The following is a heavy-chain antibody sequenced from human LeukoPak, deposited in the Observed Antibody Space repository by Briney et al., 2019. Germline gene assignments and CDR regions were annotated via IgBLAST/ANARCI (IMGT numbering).Heavy chain of an antibody. V-gene: IGHV3-21*04. D-gene: IGHD3-22*01. CDR2: ISSSSSYI. CDR1: GFTFSSYS. CDR3: ARVTMIVVVISAFDI. Sequence: GGSLRLSCAASGFTFSSYSMNWVRQAPGKGLEWVSSISSSSSYIYYADSVKGRFTISRDNSKNTLYLQMNSLRAEDTAVYYCARVTMIVVVISAFDIWGQGTMVTVSS. J-gene: IGHJ3*02.